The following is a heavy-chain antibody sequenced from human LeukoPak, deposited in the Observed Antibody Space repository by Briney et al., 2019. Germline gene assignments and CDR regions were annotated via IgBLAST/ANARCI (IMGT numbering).Heavy chain of an antibody. V-gene: IGHV1-46*01. D-gene: IGHD1-26*01. CDR2: INPSGDVR. CDR1: GYTFGTHW. J-gene: IGHJ5*02. CDR3: ARDFSGEWEQLTGWWFDP. Sequence: ASVKVSCRASGYTFGTHWMHWVRQAPGQGLGWMGIINPSGDVRLYARKFQGRVTVTRDMSTRTVYMELSDLRPEDTAVYYCARDFSGEWEQLTGWWFDPWGQGTLVIVSS.